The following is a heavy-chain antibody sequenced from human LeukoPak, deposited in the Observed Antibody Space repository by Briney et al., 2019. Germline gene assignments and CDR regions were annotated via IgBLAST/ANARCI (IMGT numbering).Heavy chain of an antibody. J-gene: IGHJ5*02. Sequence: SVKVSCKASGGTFSSYAISWVRQAPGQGLEWMGGIIPIFGTANYAQKFQGRVTITADESTSTAYMELSSLRSEDTAVYYCARDRGDGYNSGWFDPWGQGTLVTVSS. CDR3: ARDRGDGYNSGWFDP. V-gene: IGHV1-69*13. CDR2: IIPIFGTA. CDR1: GGTFSSYA. D-gene: IGHD5-24*01.